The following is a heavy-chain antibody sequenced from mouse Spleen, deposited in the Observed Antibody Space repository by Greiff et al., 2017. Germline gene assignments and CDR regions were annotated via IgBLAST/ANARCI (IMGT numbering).Heavy chain of an antibody. J-gene: IGHJ1*01. D-gene: IGHD2-1*01. CDR3: ARRGNYGSFDV. CDR2: INPNNGGT. Sequence: EVKLQESGPELVKPGASVKIPCKASGYTFTDYNMDWVKQSHGKSLEWIGDINPNNGGTIYNQKFKGKATLTVDKSSSTAYMELRSLTSEDTAVYYCARRGNYGSFDVWGAGTTVTVSS. CDR1: GYTFTDYN. V-gene: IGHV1-18*01.